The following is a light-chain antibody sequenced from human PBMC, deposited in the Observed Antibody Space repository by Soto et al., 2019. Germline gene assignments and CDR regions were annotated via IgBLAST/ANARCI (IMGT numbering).Light chain of an antibody. V-gene: IGKV1-5*01. CDR3: QQYYTYPWT. Sequence: DIQMTQSPFTLSASVGDRVTITCRASQNINKRLAWHQQKPGKAPKVLIYDASNLKSGVPSRFSGSGSGTEFILTISSLQPDDFATYYCQQYYTYPWTFAQGTKV. CDR2: DAS. CDR1: QNINKR. J-gene: IGKJ1*01.